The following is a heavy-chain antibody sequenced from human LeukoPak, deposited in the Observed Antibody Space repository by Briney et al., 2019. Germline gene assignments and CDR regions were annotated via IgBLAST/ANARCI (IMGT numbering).Heavy chain of an antibody. CDR1: GLPFDDYA. D-gene: IGHD1-7*01. CDR2: ICWNSGSI. V-gene: IGHV3-9*01. J-gene: IGHJ4*02. CDR3: AKDTNWNYGYFDY. Sequence: GGSLRLSCAASGLPFDDYATHWVRKAPGKGLEPASGICWNSGSIGYAVSVKRRFTISRDNAKNSLYLQMNPLRAADTALYYCAKDTNWNYGYFDYWGQGTLVTVSS.